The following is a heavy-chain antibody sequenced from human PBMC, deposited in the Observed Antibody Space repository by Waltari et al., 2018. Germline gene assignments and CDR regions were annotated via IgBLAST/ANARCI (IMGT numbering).Heavy chain of an antibody. CDR2: ISNDETMI. V-gene: IGHV3-74*01. CDR3: ARLAPRTYRSPVPGRHYYYGMDV. D-gene: IGHD3-10*01. Sequence: EEQLLESGGGLVQPGDSLRLSCAGSGFRFSNYWMNWVRQAPGKGLVWVESISNDETMIRYADSVKGRVTSSRDNAKNTVYLQMKRLRVEDTAVYYCARLAPRTYRSPVPGRHYYYGMDVWGQGTTVTVSS. J-gene: IGHJ6*02. CDR1: GFRFSNYW.